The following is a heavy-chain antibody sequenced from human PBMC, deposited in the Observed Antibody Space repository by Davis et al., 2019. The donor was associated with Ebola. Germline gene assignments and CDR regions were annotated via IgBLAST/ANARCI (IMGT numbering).Heavy chain of an antibody. J-gene: IGHJ4*02. CDR3: ARSSSSSDFDY. CDR2: IYPGDSDT. V-gene: IGHV5-51*01. CDR1: GYSFTSYW. D-gene: IGHD6-6*01. Sequence: PGGSLRLSCKGSGYSFTSYWIGWVRQMPGKGLEWMGIIYPGDSDTRYSPSFQGQDTISADKSISTAYLQWSSLKASDTAMYYCARSSSSSDFDYWGQGTLVTVSS.